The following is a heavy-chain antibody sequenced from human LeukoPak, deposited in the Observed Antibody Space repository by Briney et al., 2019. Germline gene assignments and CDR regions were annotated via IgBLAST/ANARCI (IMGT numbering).Heavy chain of an antibody. CDR2: ISAYNGNT. V-gene: IGHV1-18*04. J-gene: IGHJ4*02. Sequence: GASVKVSCKASGYTFTSYGIRWVRQAPGQGREGMGWISAYNGNTNYAQKLQGRVTMTTDTSTSTAYMELRSLRSDDTAVYYCARALKYSSGWYFDYWGQGTLVTVSS. CDR3: ARALKYSSGWYFDY. D-gene: IGHD6-19*01. CDR1: GYTFTSYG.